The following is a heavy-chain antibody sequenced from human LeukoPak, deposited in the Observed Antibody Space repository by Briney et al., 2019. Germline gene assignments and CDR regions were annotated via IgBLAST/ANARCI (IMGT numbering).Heavy chain of an antibody. CDR1: GGSISSSSYY. CDR3: ARHFPFDI. Sequence: SETLSLTCTVSGGSISSSSYYWGWIRQPPGKGLEWIGSIYYSGSTYYNPSLKSRVTISVDTSKNQFSLKLSSVTAADTAVYYCARHFPFDIWGQGTMVTVSS. CDR2: IYYSGST. J-gene: IGHJ3*02. V-gene: IGHV4-39*01.